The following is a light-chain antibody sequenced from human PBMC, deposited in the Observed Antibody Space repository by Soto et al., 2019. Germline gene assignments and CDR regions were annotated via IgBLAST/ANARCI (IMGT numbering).Light chain of an antibody. CDR2: GAS. V-gene: IGKV1-9*01. Sequence: DIQLTQSPPFLSASVGDRVTITCRASQGISTFLAWFQQEPGKAPKLLIYGASTLLSGVPSRFSGSGSGTEFTLTISRLQPEDSATYYCQQLHSYPPTFGGGSKVEIK. CDR3: QQLHSYPPT. J-gene: IGKJ4*01. CDR1: QGISTF.